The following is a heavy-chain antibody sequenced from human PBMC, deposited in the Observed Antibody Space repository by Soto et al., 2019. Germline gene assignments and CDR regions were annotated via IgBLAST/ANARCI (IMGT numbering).Heavy chain of an antibody. CDR3: AKDRLVLRYFDRSYYFDY. J-gene: IGHJ4*02. CDR1: GFTFSSYG. CDR2: ISYDGSNK. D-gene: IGHD3-9*01. Sequence: QRLSCAASGFTFSSYGMHWVRQAPGKGLEWVAVISYDGSNKYYADSVKSRFTISRDNSKNTLYLQMNSMRAEDTAVYYCAKDRLVLRYFDRSYYFDYWGQGTLVTVSS. V-gene: IGHV3-30*18.